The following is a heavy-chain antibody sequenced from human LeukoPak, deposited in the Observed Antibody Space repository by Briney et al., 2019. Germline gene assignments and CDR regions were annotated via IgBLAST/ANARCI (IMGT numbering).Heavy chain of an antibody. CDR2: IDYSGST. J-gene: IGHJ2*01. V-gene: IGHV4-59*01. CDR3: ARGPLRAVWYFDL. D-gene: IGHD2-8*01. Sequence: SETLSLTCTVSGGSISSYYWSWIRQPPGKGLHWIGYIDYSGSTKYNPSLKSRVTISVDTSKNHFSLKLYSVTAADTAVYYCARGPLRAVWYFDLWGRGALVAVSS. CDR1: GGSISSYY.